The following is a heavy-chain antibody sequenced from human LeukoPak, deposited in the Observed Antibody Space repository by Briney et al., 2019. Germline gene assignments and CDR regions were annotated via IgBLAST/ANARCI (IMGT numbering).Heavy chain of an antibody. CDR1: GFTLSSYW. V-gene: IGHV3-7*01. D-gene: IGHD5-12*01. Sequence: GGSLRLSCAASGFTLSSYWMSWVRQAPGKGLEWVANIKQDGSEKYYVDSVKGRFSISRDNAKNSLYLQMNSLRAEDTAVYYCARDLVATSFDYWGQGTLVTVSS. J-gene: IGHJ4*02. CDR2: IKQDGSEK. CDR3: ARDLVATSFDY.